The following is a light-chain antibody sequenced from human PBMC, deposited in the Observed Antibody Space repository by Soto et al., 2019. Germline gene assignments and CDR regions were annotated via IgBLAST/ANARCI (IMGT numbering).Light chain of an antibody. CDR2: DVT. V-gene: IGLV2-14*01. CDR1: SSDVGGYNY. Sequence: QSALTQPASVSGSPGQSITISCTGTSSDVGGYNYVYWYQQYPGKAPKVMIYDVTNRPSGVSNRFSGSRSGNTASLTISGLQAEDEADYYCCSFTTSSTYVFGTGTKLTVL. J-gene: IGLJ1*01. CDR3: CSFTTSSTYV.